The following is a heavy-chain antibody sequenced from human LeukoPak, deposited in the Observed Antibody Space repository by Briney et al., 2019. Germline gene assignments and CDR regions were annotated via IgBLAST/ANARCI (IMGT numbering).Heavy chain of an antibody. CDR2: MSTYNSNR. CDR3: ARDQELLWFGELLKGDNWFDP. Sequence: GASVKVSCKASGYTFTSYGISWVRQAPGQGLEWMGWMSTYNSNRNYTQKFQGRVTMTTDTSTSTAYMELRSLRSDDTAVYYCARDQELLWFGELLKGDNWFDPWGQGTLVTVSS. V-gene: IGHV1-18*01. CDR1: GYTFTSYG. J-gene: IGHJ5*02. D-gene: IGHD3-10*01.